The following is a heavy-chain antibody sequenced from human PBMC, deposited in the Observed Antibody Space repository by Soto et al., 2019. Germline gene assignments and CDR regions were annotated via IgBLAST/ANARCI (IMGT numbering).Heavy chain of an antibody. CDR1: GFTFSSYA. CDR3: AKVPVATTVDY. Sequence: GSLRRSCAASGFTFSSYAMSWVRQAPVKGLEWVSAISGSGGSTYYADSVKGRFTISRDNSKNTLYLQMNSLRAEDTAVYYCAKVPVATTVDYWGQGTLVTVSS. V-gene: IGHV3-23*01. J-gene: IGHJ4*02. CDR2: ISGSGGST. D-gene: IGHD5-12*01.